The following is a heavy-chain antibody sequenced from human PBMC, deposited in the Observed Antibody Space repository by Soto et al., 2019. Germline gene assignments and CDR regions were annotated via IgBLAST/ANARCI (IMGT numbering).Heavy chain of an antibody. CDR2: ISSSSSYI. Sequence: GSLRLSCAASGFTFSSYSMNWVRQAPGKGLEWVSSISSSSSYIYYADSVKGRFTISRDNAKNSLYLQMNSLRAEDTAVYYCARGDKKRLGQKYYYYYGMDVWGQGTTVTVSS. D-gene: IGHD2-15*01. J-gene: IGHJ6*02. CDR1: GFTFSSYS. CDR3: ARGDKKRLGQKYYYYYGMDV. V-gene: IGHV3-21*01.